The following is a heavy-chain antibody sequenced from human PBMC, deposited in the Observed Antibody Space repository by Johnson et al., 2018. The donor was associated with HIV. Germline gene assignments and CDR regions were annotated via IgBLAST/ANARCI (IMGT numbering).Heavy chain of an antibody. CDR3: ASLSDDAFDI. J-gene: IGHJ3*02. Sequence: QVQLVESGGGVVQPGRSLRLSCAASGFTFSNYGMHWVRQTPGKGLEWVAVIWYDGSNKYYADSVKGRFTISRDNSENTLSLQMNSLKAEDTAVYYCASLSDDAFDIWGQGTLVTVSS. CDR1: GFTFSNYG. V-gene: IGHV3-33*01. CDR2: IWYDGSNK.